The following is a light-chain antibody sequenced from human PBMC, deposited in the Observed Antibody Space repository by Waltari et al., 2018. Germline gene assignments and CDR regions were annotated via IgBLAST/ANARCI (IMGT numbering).Light chain of an antibody. CDR2: DAS. V-gene: IGKV3-11*01. J-gene: IGKJ4*01. CDR3: QQRSNWPLT. Sequence: EIVLTQSPATLSLSPGERATLSCRASQSVSSNLAWYQQKPGQAPRLLIYDASNRATGIPARFSGGGSGTDFTLTISSLEPEDFAVYYCQQRSNWPLTFSGGTKVEI. CDR1: QSVSSN.